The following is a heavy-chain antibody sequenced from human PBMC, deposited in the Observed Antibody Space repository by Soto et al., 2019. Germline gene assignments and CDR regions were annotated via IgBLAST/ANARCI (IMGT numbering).Heavy chain of an antibody. CDR3: ARSEPTGHYYYGMDV. J-gene: IGHJ6*02. CDR1: GGSISSYY. Sequence: SETLSLTCTVSGGSISSYYWTWIRQPPGKGLEWIGYIYYSGSTNYNPSLKSRVTISVDTSKNHLSLKLSSVTAADTAVYYCARSEPTGHYYYGMDVWGQGTTVTVSS. D-gene: IGHD1-1*01. CDR2: IYYSGST. V-gene: IGHV4-59*01.